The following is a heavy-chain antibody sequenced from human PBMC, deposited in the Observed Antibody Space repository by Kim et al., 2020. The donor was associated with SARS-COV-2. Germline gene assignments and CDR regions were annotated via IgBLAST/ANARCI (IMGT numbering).Heavy chain of an antibody. Sequence: SETLSLTCTVSGGSISSSSYYWGWIRQPPGKGLEWIGSIYYSGSTYYNPSLKSRXXIPEDTSKNQFPXKXXSVTAADTAVXXCAXXXLRXLEWANWFEPWGQGTXVTVSS. V-gene: IGHV4-39*01. CDR3: AXXXLRXLEWANWFEP. CDR2: IYYSGST. J-gene: IGHJ5*02. D-gene: IGHD3-3*01. CDR1: GGSISSSSYY.